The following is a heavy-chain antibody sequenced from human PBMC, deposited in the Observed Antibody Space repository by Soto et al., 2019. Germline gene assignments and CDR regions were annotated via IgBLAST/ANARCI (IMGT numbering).Heavy chain of an antibody. D-gene: IGHD3-22*01. CDR1: GGSISSGGYS. CDR2: IYHSGST. Sequence: HLQLQESGSGLVKPSQTLSLTCAVSGGSISSGGYSWSWVRQPPGKGLEWIGYIYHSGSTYYNPSLKSRVTISVDRAKNQFSLKLSSVTAADTAVYCCARVGIGSGFLDYWGQGSLVTVSS. V-gene: IGHV4-30-2*01. CDR3: ARVGIGSGFLDY. J-gene: IGHJ4*02.